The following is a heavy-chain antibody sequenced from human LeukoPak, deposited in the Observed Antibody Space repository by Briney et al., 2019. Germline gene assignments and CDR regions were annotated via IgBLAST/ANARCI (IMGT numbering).Heavy chain of an antibody. CDR1: GFTFSIYS. Sequence: GGSLRLSCAASGFTFSIYSMNWVRQAPGKGLEWVSGISGSGSRTYYGDSVKGRFTISRDNSKNTLYLQMNSLRAEDTAVYYCASSRGSQNAFDIWGQGTMVTVSS. D-gene: IGHD3-16*01. V-gene: IGHV3-23*01. CDR2: ISGSGSRT. J-gene: IGHJ3*02. CDR3: ASSRGSQNAFDI.